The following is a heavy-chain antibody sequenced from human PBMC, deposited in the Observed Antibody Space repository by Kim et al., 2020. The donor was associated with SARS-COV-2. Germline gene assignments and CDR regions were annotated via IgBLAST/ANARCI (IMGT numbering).Heavy chain of an antibody. CDR1: GGSISSYY. V-gene: IGHV4-59*01. CDR3: ARFQHDFWGGFYRFDYYYGMDV. CDR2: IYYSGST. J-gene: IGHJ6*02. D-gene: IGHD3-3*01. Sequence: SETLSLTCTVSGGSISSYYWSWIRQPPGKGLEWIGYIYYSGSTNYNPSLKSRVTISVDTSKNQFSLKLSSVTAADTAVYYCARFQHDFWGGFYRFDYYYGMDVWGQGTTVTVSS.